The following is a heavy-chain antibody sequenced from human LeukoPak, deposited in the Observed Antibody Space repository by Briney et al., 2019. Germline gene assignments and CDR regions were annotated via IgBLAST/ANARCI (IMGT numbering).Heavy chain of an antibody. CDR1: GFFFKAAY. Sequence: GGSLRLSCAASGFFFKAAYMNWVRQAPGKGLEWVGRITPSIDEYAVPVKGRFSISRDDSKSMVYLQMSSLVTDDTAVYYCVWSSTWEKRFYLDQWGQGTLVTVSS. CDR2: ITPSID. V-gene: IGHV3-15*01. J-gene: IGHJ4*02. D-gene: IGHD6-6*01. CDR3: VWSSTWEKRFYLDQ.